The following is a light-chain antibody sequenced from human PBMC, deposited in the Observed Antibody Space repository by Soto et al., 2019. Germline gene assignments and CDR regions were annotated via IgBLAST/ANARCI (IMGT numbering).Light chain of an antibody. V-gene: IGKV3D-15*01. Sequence: IVIAQTRSALSGAGGEGRTGCCRARQSVSSHLAWYQHKPGQAPRILFYDASTRATGIPARFSGSGSGTEFTLTISSLQSEDFAVYYCQHSHGWTITFGQGTRLEIK. CDR2: DAS. CDR1: QSVSSH. J-gene: IGKJ5*01. CDR3: QHSHGWTIT.